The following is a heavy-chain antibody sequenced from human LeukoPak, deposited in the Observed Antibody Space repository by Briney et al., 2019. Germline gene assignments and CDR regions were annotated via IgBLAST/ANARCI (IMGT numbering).Heavy chain of an antibody. V-gene: IGHV3-53*01. J-gene: IGHJ3*02. CDR3: ARLICGGGDCGGVGAFDI. D-gene: IGHD2-21*02. CDR2: IYSGGST. CDR1: GFTVISNY. Sequence: GGSLRLSCAASGFTVISNYMSWVRQAPGRGLEWVSVIYSGGSTYYADSVKGRFTISRDNSRNTLYLQMNSLRAEDTAVYYCARLICGGGDCGGVGAFDIWGQGTMVTVSS.